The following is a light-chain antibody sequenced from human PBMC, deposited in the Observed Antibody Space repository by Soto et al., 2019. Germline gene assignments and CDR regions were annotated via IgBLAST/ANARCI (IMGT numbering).Light chain of an antibody. CDR2: EVN. CDR1: SSDVGGYNF. V-gene: IGLV2-8*01. J-gene: IGLJ3*02. Sequence: QSVLTQPPSASGSPGQSVTISCAGTSSDVGGYNFVSWYQHHAGKGPKLMIYEVNERPSGVPDRFSGSKSGNTASLTVSGLQAEDEADYYCSSYAGSNNLVFGGGTQLTVL. CDR3: SSYAGSNNLV.